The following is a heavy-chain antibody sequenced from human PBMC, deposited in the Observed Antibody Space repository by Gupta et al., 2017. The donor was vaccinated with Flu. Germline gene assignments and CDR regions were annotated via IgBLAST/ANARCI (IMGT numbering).Heavy chain of an antibody. Sequence: KAPGQGVEWMGIINPSGGSTSYEQKFQGRVTMTRDTSTSTVDMELSSLRSEDTAVYYCGGVTGFGFQRGMDVWGQGTTVTVSS. V-gene: IGHV1-46*01. J-gene: IGHJ6*02. CDR3: GGVTGFGFQRGMDV. D-gene: IGHD1-20*01. CDR2: INPSGGST.